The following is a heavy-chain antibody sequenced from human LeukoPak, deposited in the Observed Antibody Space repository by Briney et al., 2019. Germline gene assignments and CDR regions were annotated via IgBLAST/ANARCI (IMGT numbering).Heavy chain of an antibody. J-gene: IGHJ4*02. CDR3: ARVADYYVSGHFDY. V-gene: IGHV3-53*01. Sequence: GGSLRLSCAASGFTVSGNYMIWVRQTPGKRLEWVSLIYSGGNTYYTDSVQGRFTISRDNSENTLYLQIHSLSTEDTAVYYCARVADYYVSGHFDYWGQGTLVTVSS. CDR2: IYSGGNT. D-gene: IGHD3-10*01. CDR1: GFTVSGNY.